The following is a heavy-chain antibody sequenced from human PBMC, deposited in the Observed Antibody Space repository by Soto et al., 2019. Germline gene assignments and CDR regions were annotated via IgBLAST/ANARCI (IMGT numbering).Heavy chain of an antibody. Sequence: QVQLQESGPGLVKPSGTLSLTCTVSGGSMTSSNWWNWVRQSPGKGLEWIGEAHHSGRTNYNPSLKSRVTMSVDKSKTHFSLKLSSVTAADTAVYYCARSEATGLDYWGQGTLVTVSS. CDR3: ARSEATGLDY. D-gene: IGHD1-26*01. J-gene: IGHJ4*02. CDR1: GGSMTSSNW. CDR2: AHHSGRT. V-gene: IGHV4-4*02.